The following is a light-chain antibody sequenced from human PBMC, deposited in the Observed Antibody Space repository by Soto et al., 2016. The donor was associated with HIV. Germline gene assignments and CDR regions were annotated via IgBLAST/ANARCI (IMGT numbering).Light chain of an antibody. CDR1: LLAKKY. CDR2: KDS. V-gene: IGLV3-27*01. J-gene: IGLJ3*02. CDR3: YSTSDNSGV. Sequence: SYELTQPPSVSVSPGQTARITCSGDLLAKKYARWFQQKPGRAPVLVIYKDSERPSEIPERLSGSTSGTTVTLTISGAQVEDEADYYCYSTSDNSGVFGGGTKLTV.